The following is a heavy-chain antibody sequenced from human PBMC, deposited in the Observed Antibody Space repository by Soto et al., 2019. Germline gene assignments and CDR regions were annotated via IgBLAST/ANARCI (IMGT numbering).Heavy chain of an antibody. D-gene: IGHD6-13*01. CDR1: GESFSGYY. Sequence: QVQLQQWGAGLLKPSETLSLTCAVYGESFSGYYWSWIRQPPGKGLEGIGEINHSGSTNYNPSLKSRVTISVDTSKNQFSLKLSSVTAADTAVYYCARSYGSSWYMTFDYWGQGTLVTVSS. J-gene: IGHJ4*02. CDR2: INHSGST. CDR3: ARSYGSSWYMTFDY. V-gene: IGHV4-34*01.